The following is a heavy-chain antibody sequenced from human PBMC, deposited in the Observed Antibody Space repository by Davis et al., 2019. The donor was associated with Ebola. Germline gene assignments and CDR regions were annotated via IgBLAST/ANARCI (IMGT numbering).Heavy chain of an antibody. J-gene: IGHJ6*02. Sequence: ASVKVSCKASGYTFTSYGISWVRQATGQGLEWMGWMNPNSGNTGYAQKFQGRVTMTRNTSISTAYMELSSLRSEDTAVYYCARVSPLVIAAAGTYYYYGMDVWGQGTTVTVSS. CDR2: MNPNSGNT. CDR3: ARVSPLVIAAAGTYYYYGMDV. CDR1: GYTFTSYG. V-gene: IGHV1-8*02. D-gene: IGHD6-13*01.